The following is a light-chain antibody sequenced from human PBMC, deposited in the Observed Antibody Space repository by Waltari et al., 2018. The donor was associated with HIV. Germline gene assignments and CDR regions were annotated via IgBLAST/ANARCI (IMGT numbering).Light chain of an antibody. CDR1: QSITTY. CDR2: AAS. Sequence: DIQMTQSPYSLSASVGDRVTITCRASQSITTYLNLYQQKPGKAPKLLIYAASNLQSGVPSRFSCSGSGTDFTLTISSLQPEDFATYYCQQSYITPHTFGQGTKVEIK. J-gene: IGKJ1*01. V-gene: IGKV1-39*01. CDR3: QQSYITPHT.